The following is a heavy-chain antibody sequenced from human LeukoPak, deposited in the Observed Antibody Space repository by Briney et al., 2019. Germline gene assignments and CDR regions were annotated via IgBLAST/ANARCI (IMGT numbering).Heavy chain of an antibody. Sequence: PGGSLRLSCAASGFTFSDYYMSWIRQAPGKGLEWVSYISSSGSTIYYADSVKGRFTISRDNAKNSLYLQMNSLRAEDTAVYYCSGMGGFGAGAGNYYYYYMDVWGKGTTVTISS. CDR3: SGMGGFGAGAGNYYYYYMDV. D-gene: IGHD6-13*01. J-gene: IGHJ6*03. CDR1: GFTFSDYY. CDR2: ISSSGSTI. V-gene: IGHV3-11*04.